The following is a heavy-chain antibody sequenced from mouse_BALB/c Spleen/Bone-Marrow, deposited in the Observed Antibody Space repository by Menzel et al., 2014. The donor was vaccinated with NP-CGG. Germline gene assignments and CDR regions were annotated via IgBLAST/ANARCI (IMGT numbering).Heavy chain of an antibody. D-gene: IGHD2-2*01. V-gene: IGHV1-18*01. Sequence: EVKLQESGPELVKPGASVQISCQTSGYTFTEYTMPWVKQSHGKSLEWIGGINPNNGGTSYNQKFKGKATWTVDKSSSTAYRELRSLTSEDSAVYYCARKEYGYDRYFDVWGTGTTVTVPS. CDR3: ARKEYGYDRYFDV. J-gene: IGHJ1*03. CDR1: GYTFTEYT. CDR2: INPNNGGT.